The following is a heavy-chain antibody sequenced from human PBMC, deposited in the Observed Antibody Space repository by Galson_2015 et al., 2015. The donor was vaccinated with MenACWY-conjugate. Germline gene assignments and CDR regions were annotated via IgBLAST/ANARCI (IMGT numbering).Heavy chain of an antibody. CDR1: GFTFSSYW. CDR2: IKQDGSEK. V-gene: IGHV3-7*03. CDR3: ARENFYDILTGYYTYYYYGMDV. J-gene: IGHJ6*02. Sequence: SLRLSCAASGFTFSSYWMSWVRQAPGKGLEWVANIKQDGSEKYYVDSVKGRFTISRDNAKNSLYLQMNSLRAEDTAVYYCARENFYDILTGYYTYYYYGMDVWGQGTLVTVSS. D-gene: IGHD3-9*01.